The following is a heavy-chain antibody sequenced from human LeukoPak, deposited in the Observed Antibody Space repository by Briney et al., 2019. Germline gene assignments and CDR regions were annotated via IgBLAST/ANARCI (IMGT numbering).Heavy chain of an antibody. D-gene: IGHD3/OR15-3a*01. Sequence: GGSLRLSCAVSGFTFTNYWMSWVRQASGKGLEWVANMNQDGSTRYYVESVKGRFTISRDNAKNSLYLHMNSLRAEDTAVYYCARDGDFWTLNYFGDNWGQGTLVTVSS. CDR1: GFTFTNYW. V-gene: IGHV3-7*01. J-gene: IGHJ4*02. CDR2: MNQDGSTR. CDR3: ARDGDFWTLNYFGDN.